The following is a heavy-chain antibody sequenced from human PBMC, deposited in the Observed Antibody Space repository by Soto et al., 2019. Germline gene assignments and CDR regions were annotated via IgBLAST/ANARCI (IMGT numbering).Heavy chain of an antibody. V-gene: IGHV4-59*01. CDR3: ARLYFCDENDGDYESFVGTIDY. CDR2: IYNTGTT. D-gene: IGHD4-17*01. CDR1: GASISSYY. Sequence: PSETLSLTCTVSGASISSYYWSWIRQPPGKGLEWIAYIYNTGTTKYNPSLKSRVTISVDTSKNQFSLKLSSVTAADTAVYYCARLYFCDENDGDYESFVGTIDYWGQGTLVTVSS. J-gene: IGHJ4*02.